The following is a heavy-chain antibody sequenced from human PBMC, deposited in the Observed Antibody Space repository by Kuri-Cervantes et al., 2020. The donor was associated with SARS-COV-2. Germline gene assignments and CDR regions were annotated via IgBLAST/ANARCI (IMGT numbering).Heavy chain of an antibody. J-gene: IGHJ2*01. V-gene: IGHV3-23*01. CDR2: ISGSGGST. Sequence: GESLKISCAASGFTFDDYAMHWVRQAPGKGLEWVSAISGSGGSTYYADSVKGRFTISRDNSKNTLYLQMNSLRAEDTAVYYCAKDKSRWFGELLPTGWYFDLWGRGTLVTVSS. D-gene: IGHD3-10*01. CDR1: GFTFDDYA. CDR3: AKDKSRWFGELLPTGWYFDL.